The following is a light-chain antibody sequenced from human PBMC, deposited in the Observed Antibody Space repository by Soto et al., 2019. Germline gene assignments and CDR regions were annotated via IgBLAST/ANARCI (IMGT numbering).Light chain of an antibody. Sequence: DIQMTQSPSTLSASVGDRVTITCRASQSISGSLAWYQQKPGKAPQLLLYEALNLKSGVTSMISGSGSGEEYTLIISSLQPDDAASYYCQQYNGFWTFGQGTRVEIK. V-gene: IGKV1-5*03. J-gene: IGKJ1*01. CDR3: QQYNGFWT. CDR1: QSISGS. CDR2: EAL.